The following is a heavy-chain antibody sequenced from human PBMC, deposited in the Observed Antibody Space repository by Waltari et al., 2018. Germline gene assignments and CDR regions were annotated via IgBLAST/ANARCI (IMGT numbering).Heavy chain of an antibody. J-gene: IGHJ3*01. CDR3: ATELGELSYACGT. CDR1: GFTFIKHG. D-gene: IGHD3-16*02. Sequence: QVQLVESGGGAVQPGGYLRLSCVESGFTFIKHGMHWVRQAQGKGFEWVAFIRDGVIHKYYVESVTGRFTSSRDVSKSTLYLQMNSLRPEDTAVYHCATELGELSYACGTWGQGTSVTVSS. V-gene: IGHV3-30*02. CDR2: IRDGVIHK.